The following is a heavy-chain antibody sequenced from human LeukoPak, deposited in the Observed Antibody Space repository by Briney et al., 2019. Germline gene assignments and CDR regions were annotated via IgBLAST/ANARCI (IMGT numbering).Heavy chain of an antibody. CDR3: ARSYYDSSGYYFGDAFDI. D-gene: IGHD3-22*01. J-gene: IGHJ3*02. CDR1: GFTFSSYW. CDR2: ISSDESNT. V-gene: IGHV3-74*01. Sequence: GGSLRLSCAASGFTFSSYWMHWVRQAPGKGLVWVSRISSDESNTNYADSVRGRFTISRDNAKNRPYLQMNSLRAEDTAMYYCARSYYDSSGYYFGDAFDIWGHGTMVTVSS.